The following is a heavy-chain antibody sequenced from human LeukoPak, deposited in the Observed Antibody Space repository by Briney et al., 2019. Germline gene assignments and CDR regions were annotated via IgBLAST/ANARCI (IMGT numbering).Heavy chain of an antibody. Sequence: PSETLSLTCAVYGGSFSGYYWSWIRQPPGKGLEWIGEINHSGGTNYNPSLKSRVTISVDTSKNQFSLKLSSVTAADTAVYYCARDVTPTSRPFDYWGQGTLVTVSS. V-gene: IGHV4-34*01. CDR2: INHSGGT. CDR1: GGSFSGYY. J-gene: IGHJ4*02. CDR3: ARDVTPTSRPFDY. D-gene: IGHD2-2*01.